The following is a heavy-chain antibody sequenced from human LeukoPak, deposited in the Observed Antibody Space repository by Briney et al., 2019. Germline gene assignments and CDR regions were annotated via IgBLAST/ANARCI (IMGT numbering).Heavy chain of an antibody. Sequence: PSETLSLTCTVSGGSISSYYWSWIRQPPGKGLEWVSAISGSGGSTYYADSVKGRFTISRDNSKNTLYLQMNSLRAEDTAVYYCAKVRIAARLFDYWGQGTLVTVSS. V-gene: IGHV3-23*01. CDR1: GGSISSYY. D-gene: IGHD6-6*01. J-gene: IGHJ4*02. CDR2: ISGSGGST. CDR3: AKVRIAARLFDY.